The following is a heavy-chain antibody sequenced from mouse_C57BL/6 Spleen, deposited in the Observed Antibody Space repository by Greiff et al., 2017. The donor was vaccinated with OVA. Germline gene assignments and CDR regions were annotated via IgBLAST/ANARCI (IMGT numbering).Heavy chain of an antibody. CDR2: INPSNGGT. J-gene: IGHJ4*01. CDR3: ARGGYYDYDGWGYYYAMDY. Sequence: QVQLKQPGTELVKPGASVKLSCKASGYTFTSYWMHWVKQRPGQGLEWIGNINPSNGGTNYNEKFKSKATLTVDKSSSTAYMQLSSLTSEDSAVYYCARGGYYDYDGWGYYYAMDYWGQGTSVTVSS. CDR1: GYTFTSYW. D-gene: IGHD2-4*01. V-gene: IGHV1-53*01.